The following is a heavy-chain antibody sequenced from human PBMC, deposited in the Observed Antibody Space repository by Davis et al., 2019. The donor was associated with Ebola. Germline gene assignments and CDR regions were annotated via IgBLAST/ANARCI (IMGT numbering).Heavy chain of an antibody. Sequence: GESLKISCAVSGFTINDYFMTWIRQAPGKGLEWVAYISGRDDYSNYAESVRGRFTISRDNSKNTLFLQMNSLRAADTAVYHCARIVPDWYDSSGYSRNGRFDYWGQGTPVTVSS. V-gene: IGHV3-11*06. CDR1: GFTINDYF. CDR2: ISGRDDYS. D-gene: IGHD3-22*01. J-gene: IGHJ4*02. CDR3: ARIVPDWYDSSGYSRNGRFDY.